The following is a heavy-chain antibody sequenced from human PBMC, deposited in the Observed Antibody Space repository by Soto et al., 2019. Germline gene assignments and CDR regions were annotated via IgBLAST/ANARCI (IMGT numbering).Heavy chain of an antibody. J-gene: IGHJ3*02. Sequence: PGESLKISCKGSGYSFTSYWIGWVRQMPGKGLEWMGIIYPGDSDTRYSPSFQGQVTISADKSISTAYLQWSSLKASDTAMYYCARRAAIAVTTRNDAFDIWGQGTMVTLSS. V-gene: IGHV5-51*01. CDR2: IYPGDSDT. CDR3: ARRAAIAVTTRNDAFDI. CDR1: GYSFTSYW. D-gene: IGHD4-17*01.